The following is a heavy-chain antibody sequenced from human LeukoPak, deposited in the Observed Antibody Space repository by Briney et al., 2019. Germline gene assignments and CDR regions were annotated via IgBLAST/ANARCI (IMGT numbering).Heavy chain of an antibody. Sequence: PGGSLSLSCAASGFTISINFMGWVRQAPGKGLEWVSVIYSVGSTYYADSVKGRFTISRDNYKNTLYLQMNSLTAADTAVYYCAKDRSIGTYHTFDHWGQGTLVTVSS. V-gene: IGHV3-53*01. CDR2: IYSVGST. J-gene: IGHJ4*02. CDR3: AKDRSIGTYHTFDH. CDR1: GFTISINF. D-gene: IGHD1-26*01.